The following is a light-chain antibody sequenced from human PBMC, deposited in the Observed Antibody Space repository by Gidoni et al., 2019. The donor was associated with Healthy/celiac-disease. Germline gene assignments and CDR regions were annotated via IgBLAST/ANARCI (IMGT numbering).Light chain of an antibody. V-gene: IGKV3-15*01. J-gene: IGKJ1*01. CDR3: QQYNNWPT. CDR2: GAS. CDR1: QSVSSN. Sequence: EIVMTQSPATLSVSPGERATLSCSASQSVSSNLAWYQQKPGQAPRLLISGASTRATGIPARFSGSGSGTEFTLTISSLQSEDFAVYYWQQYNNWPTFGQGTKVEIK.